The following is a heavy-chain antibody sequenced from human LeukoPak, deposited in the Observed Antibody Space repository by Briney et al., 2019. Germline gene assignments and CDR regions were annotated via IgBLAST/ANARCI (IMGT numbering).Heavy chain of an antibody. D-gene: IGHD3-22*01. CDR2: ISGSGGST. CDR3: TTDQNAYYYVSSGKLDY. Sequence: LSGGSLRLSCAASGFTFSSYAMSWVRQAPGKGLEWVSAISGSGGSTYYADSVKGRFTISRDNSKNTLYLQMNRLKTEDTAVYYCTTDQNAYYYVSSGKLDYWGQGTLVTASS. J-gene: IGHJ4*02. V-gene: IGHV3-23*01. CDR1: GFTFSSYA.